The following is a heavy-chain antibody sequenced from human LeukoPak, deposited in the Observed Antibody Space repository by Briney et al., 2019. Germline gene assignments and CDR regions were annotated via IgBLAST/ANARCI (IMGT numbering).Heavy chain of an antibody. CDR3: AKDPTGYYYDSSGYYYGY. D-gene: IGHD3-22*01. CDR2: IRYDGSNK. J-gene: IGHJ4*02. V-gene: IGHV3-30*02. Sequence: GGSLRLSCAASGFTFSSYGMHWVRQAPGKGLEGVAFIRYDGSNKYYADSVKGRFAISRDNSKNTLYLQMNSLRAEDTAVYYCAKDPTGYYYDSSGYYYGYWGQGTLVTVSS. CDR1: GFTFSSYG.